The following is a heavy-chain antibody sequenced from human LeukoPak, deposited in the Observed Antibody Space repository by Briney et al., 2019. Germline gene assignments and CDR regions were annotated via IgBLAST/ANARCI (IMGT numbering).Heavy chain of an antibody. D-gene: IGHD3-3*01. CDR1: GFTFSSYG. V-gene: IGHV3-30*02. CDR3: AKDLAPYTIFGVVSSFDY. CDR2: IRYDGSNK. J-gene: IGHJ4*02. Sequence: PGGSLRLSCAASGFTFSSYGMHWVRQAPGKGLVGVAFIRYDGSNKYYADSVKGRFTISRDNSKNTLYLQMNSLRAEDTAVYYCAKDLAPYTIFGVVSSFDYWGQGTLVTVSS.